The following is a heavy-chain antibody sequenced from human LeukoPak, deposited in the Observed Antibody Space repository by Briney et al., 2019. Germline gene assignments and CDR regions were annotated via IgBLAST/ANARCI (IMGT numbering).Heavy chain of an antibody. D-gene: IGHD1-26*01. CDR1: GFTFSSYS. V-gene: IGHV3-21*01. J-gene: IGHJ4*02. CDR3: AREGGSYFDY. CDR2: ISSSSSYI. Sequence: GGCLRLSCAASGFTFSSYSMNWVRQAPGKGLEWVSSISSSSSYIYYADSVKGRFTISRDNAKNSLYLQMNSLRAEDTAVYYCAREGGSYFDYWGQGTLVTVSS.